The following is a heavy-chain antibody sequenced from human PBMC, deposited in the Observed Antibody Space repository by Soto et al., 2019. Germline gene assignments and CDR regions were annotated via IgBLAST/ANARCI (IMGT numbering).Heavy chain of an antibody. V-gene: IGHV3-30*18. J-gene: IGHJ4*02. CDR1: GFTFSGYG. CDR3: AKWAGGFDY. CDR2: ISYDGSYK. Sequence: QVQLVESGGGVVQPGRSLRLSCAASGFTFSGYGMHWVRQAPGKGLEWVAVISYDGSYKYYADSVKGRFTISRDNSKNALYLQMNSLRAGDTAVYYCAKWAGGFDYWGQGTLVTVSS.